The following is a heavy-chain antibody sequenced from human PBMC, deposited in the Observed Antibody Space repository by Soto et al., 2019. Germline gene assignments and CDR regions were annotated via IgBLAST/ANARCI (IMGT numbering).Heavy chain of an antibody. CDR2: ISAYNGNT. CDR1: GYTFTSYG. V-gene: IGHV1-18*01. J-gene: IGHJ4*02. Sequence: ASVKVSCKASGYTFTSYGSSWVRQAPGQGLEWMRWISAYNGNTNYAQKLQGRVTMTTDTSTSTAYMELRSLRSDDTAVYYCARVYYDSSGYFWCDYWGQGTLVTVSS. D-gene: IGHD3-22*01. CDR3: ARVYYDSSGYFWCDY.